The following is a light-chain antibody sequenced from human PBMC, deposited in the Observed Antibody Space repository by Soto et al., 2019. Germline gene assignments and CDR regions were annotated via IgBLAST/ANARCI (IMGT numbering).Light chain of an antibody. J-gene: IGKJ4*01. CDR1: QTLYNN. Sequence: EIVMTQSPATLSVSPGERATLSCRASQTLYNNLAWYQQKLGQAPRLLIYGASARATDIPARFSGSGSGTEFTLTISGLQSEDVAIYYCQQYSDWPLTFGGGTKVEI. CDR2: GAS. V-gene: IGKV3-15*01. CDR3: QQYSDWPLT.